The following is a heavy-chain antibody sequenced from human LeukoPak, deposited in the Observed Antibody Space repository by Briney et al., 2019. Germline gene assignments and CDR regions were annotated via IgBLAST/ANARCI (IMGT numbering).Heavy chain of an antibody. D-gene: IGHD3-9*01. Sequence: GSSVKVSCKASGGTFSSYAISWVRQAPGQGLEWMGGIIPIFGTANYAQKFQGRVTITADKSTSTAYMELSSLRSEDTAVYYCARAVLRYFDWLLAYNWFDPWGQGTLVTASS. V-gene: IGHV1-69*06. J-gene: IGHJ5*02. CDR1: GGTFSSYA. CDR2: IIPIFGTA. CDR3: ARAVLRYFDWLLAYNWFDP.